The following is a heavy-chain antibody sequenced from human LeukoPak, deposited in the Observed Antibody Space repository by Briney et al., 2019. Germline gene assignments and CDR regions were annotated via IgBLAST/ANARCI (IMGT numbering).Heavy chain of an antibody. D-gene: IGHD3-22*01. CDR2: ISYDGSNK. J-gene: IGHJ4*02. CDR1: GFTFSSYA. CDR3: ARVYTYYYELDY. V-gene: IGHV3-30*04. Sequence: PGGSLKLSCAASGFTFSSYAMHWVRQAPGKGREWVAVISYDGSNKYYAGSVKGRFTVSRDNSKNTLYLQMNSLRAEDTAVYYCARVYTYYYELDYWGQGTLVTVSS.